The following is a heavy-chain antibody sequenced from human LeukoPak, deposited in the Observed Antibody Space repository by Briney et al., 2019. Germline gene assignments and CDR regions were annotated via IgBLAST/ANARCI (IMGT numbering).Heavy chain of an antibody. D-gene: IGHD2-21*01. CDR3: ATEGYSGSDFDS. V-gene: IGHV4-59*01. CDR2: IYHSGST. CDR1: GGSISTYY. Sequence: SETLSLTCTVSGGSISTYYWSRIRQPPGKGLEWIGYIYHSGSTNYNPSLRSRVTMSVDTSKKQFSLKLRSVTAADTAVYYCATEGYSGSDFDSWGQGTLVTVSS. J-gene: IGHJ4*02.